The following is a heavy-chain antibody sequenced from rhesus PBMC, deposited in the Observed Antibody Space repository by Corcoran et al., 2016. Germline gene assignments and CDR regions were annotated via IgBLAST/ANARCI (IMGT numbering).Heavy chain of an antibody. D-gene: IGHD2-21*01. V-gene: IGHV4-169*01. CDR2: IYGSGSST. CDR1: GGSISSSY. J-gene: IGHJ4*01. CDR3: ARGRISGSR. Sequence: QLQLLESGPGLVKPSETLSVTCAVSGGSISSSYWSWNRQAPGKGLEWIGYIYGSGSSTNYNPSLKSRVTLSVGTSKTQLSLKLSSVTTADTAVYYCARGRISGSRWGQGVLVTVSS.